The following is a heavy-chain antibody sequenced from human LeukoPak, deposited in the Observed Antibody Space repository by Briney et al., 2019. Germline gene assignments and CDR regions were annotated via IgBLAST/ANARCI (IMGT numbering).Heavy chain of an antibody. CDR2: VNLQGST. J-gene: IGHJ4*02. D-gene: IGHD3-3*01. Sequence: PSETLSLTCGVSGGSISNTNWWTWVRQPPGKGLEWIGEVNLQGSTNYNPSLKSRVAISVDKSENHISLKVTSVTAADTAIYYCTRDRLGGAVASWIPDYWGQGILVTVSS. CDR3: TRDRLGGAVASWIPDY. V-gene: IGHV4-4*02. CDR1: GGSISNTNW.